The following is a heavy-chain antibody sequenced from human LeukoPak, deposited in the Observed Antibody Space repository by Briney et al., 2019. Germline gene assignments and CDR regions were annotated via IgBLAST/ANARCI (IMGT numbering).Heavy chain of an antibody. J-gene: IGHJ4*02. CDR2: ISSSSSYI. CDR1: GFTFSSYS. CDR3: AKDHSSGWYYFDY. V-gene: IGHV3-21*01. D-gene: IGHD6-19*01. Sequence: PGGSLRLSCAASGFTFSSYSMNWVRQAPGKGLEWVSSISSSSSYIYYADSVKGRFTISRDNAKNSLYLQMNSLSAEDTAVYYCAKDHSSGWYYFDYWGQGALVTVSS.